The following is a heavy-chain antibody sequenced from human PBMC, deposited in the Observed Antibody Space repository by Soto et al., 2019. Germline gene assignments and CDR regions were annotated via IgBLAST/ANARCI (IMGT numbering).Heavy chain of an antibody. CDR1: GGSISSYY. V-gene: IGHV4-59*01. D-gene: IGHD4-4*01. CDR3: ARESSSATTLPIYYYYMDV. CDR2: IYYSGST. Sequence: SETLSLTCTVSGGSISSYYWSWIRQPPGKGLEWIGYIYYSGSTNYNPSLKSRVTISVDTSKNQFSLKLSSVTAADTAVYYCARESSSATTLPIYYYYMDVWGKGTTVTVSS. J-gene: IGHJ6*03.